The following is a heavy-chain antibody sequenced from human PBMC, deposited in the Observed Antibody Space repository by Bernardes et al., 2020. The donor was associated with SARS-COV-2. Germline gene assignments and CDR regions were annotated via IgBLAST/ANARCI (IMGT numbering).Heavy chain of an antibody. CDR1: GGSISRSTYY. D-gene: IGHD1-26*01. J-gene: IGHJ4*02. CDR2: VYYSGST. Sequence: SETLSLTCTVSGGSISRSTYYWGWVRLPPGKGLEWIGSVYYSGSTYYNPSLKSRVTISVDTSKNQFSLKLSSVTAADTAVYYCARVMGAPTEYFDYWGQGTLVTVSS. V-gene: IGHV4-39*07. CDR3: ARVMGAPTEYFDY.